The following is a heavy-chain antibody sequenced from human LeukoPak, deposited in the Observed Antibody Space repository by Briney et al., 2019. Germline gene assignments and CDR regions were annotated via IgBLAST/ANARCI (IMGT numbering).Heavy chain of an antibody. CDR1: GFPFNSYS. CDR2: ITDTGSSI. CDR3: ARDRPLSGYDFDS. J-gene: IGHJ4*02. D-gene: IGHD5-12*01. V-gene: IGHV3-48*01. Sequence: GGSLRPSCAASGFPFNSYSMNWVRQAPGKGLEWLSYITDTGSSIFYAESVKGRFTISRDNARNALYLQMNSLRAEDTAIYYCARDRPLSGYDFDSWGQGTLVTVSS.